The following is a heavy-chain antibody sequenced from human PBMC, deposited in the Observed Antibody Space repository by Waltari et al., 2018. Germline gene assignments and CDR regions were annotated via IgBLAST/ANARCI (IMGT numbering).Heavy chain of an antibody. Sequence: EVQLVESGGGLVQPGGSLRLSCAASGFTFSSYGLSWVRQAPGKGLEWVANIKQDGSEKYYVDSVKGRFTISRDNAKNSLYLQMNSLRAEDTAVYYCAREYVVVTAILYYYYGMDVWGQGTTVTVSS. J-gene: IGHJ6*02. D-gene: IGHD2-21*02. CDR3: AREYVVVTAILYYYYGMDV. V-gene: IGHV3-7*01. CDR1: GFTFSSYG. CDR2: IKQDGSEK.